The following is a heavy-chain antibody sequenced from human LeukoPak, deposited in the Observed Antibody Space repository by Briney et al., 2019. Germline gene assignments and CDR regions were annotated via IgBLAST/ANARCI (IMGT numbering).Heavy chain of an antibody. J-gene: IGHJ6*03. D-gene: IGHD4-11*01. V-gene: IGHV1-69*05. CDR3: ARDQMTTVTPGYYYYYMDV. CDR2: IIPTFGTA. Sequence: GASVKVSCKASGGTFSSYAISWVRQAPGQGLEWMGGIIPTFGTANYAQKFQGRVTITTDESTSTAYMELSSLRSEDTAVYYCARDQMTTVTPGYYYYYMDVWGKGTTVTVSS. CDR1: GGTFSSYA.